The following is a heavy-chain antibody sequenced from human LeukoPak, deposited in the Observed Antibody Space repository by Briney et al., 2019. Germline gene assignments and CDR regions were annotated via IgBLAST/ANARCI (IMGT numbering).Heavy chain of an antibody. J-gene: IGHJ5*02. CDR1: GYPFTTWE. CDR3: ARGPRNDP. Sequence: ASVKVSCKTSGYPFTTWEINWVRQAAGQGLEWMGWVHPTSGNTAYAKKFQGRVTMTRDTSISAAYMELSGLRFDDTAVYFCARGPRNDPWGQGTLVTVSS. V-gene: IGHV1-8*01. CDR2: VHPTSGNT. D-gene: IGHD1-14*01.